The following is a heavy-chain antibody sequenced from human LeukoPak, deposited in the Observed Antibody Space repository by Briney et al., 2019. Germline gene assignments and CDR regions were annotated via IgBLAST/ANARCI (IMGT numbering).Heavy chain of an antibody. J-gene: IGHJ3*02. CDR1: GFTFSTYS. CDR2: ISHTSTYI. V-gene: IGHV3-21*01. Sequence: GGSLRLSCAASGFTFSTYSMNWVRQAPGKGLEWVSSISHTSTYIYYADSLKARFAISRDNAKNSLYLQMSSLRAEDTAVYYCARLRGYCSSTSCYVAFDIWGQGTMVTVSS. D-gene: IGHD2-2*01. CDR3: ARLRGYCSSTSCYVAFDI.